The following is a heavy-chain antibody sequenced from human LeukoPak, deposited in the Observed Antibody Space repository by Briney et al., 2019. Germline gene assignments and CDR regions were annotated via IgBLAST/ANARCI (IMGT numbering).Heavy chain of an antibody. J-gene: IGHJ4*02. CDR2: ISSGSSTI. Sequence: GGSLRLSCAASRLTFSSYSMNWVRQAPGKGLEWISYISSGSSTIYYADSVKGRFTISRDNAKNSLCLHLSSLRAEDTAVYYCARALAAAGILYYWGQGTLVTVSS. CDR1: RLTFSSYS. D-gene: IGHD6-13*01. CDR3: ARALAAAGILYY. V-gene: IGHV3-48*01.